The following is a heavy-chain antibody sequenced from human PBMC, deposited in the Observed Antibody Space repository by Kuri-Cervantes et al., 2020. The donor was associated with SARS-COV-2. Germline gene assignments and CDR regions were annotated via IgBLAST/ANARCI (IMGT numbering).Heavy chain of an antibody. Sequence: SETLSLTCSVSGASISSNTYYWGWIRQPPGKGLEWIWSVSYTGNTYLNPSLKSRVTISVHTSKTQFSLNLSSVTVADTAVYYCARQVELSLDEYGMDIWGQGTTVTVSS. CDR2: VSYTGNT. V-gene: IGHV4-39*01. J-gene: IGHJ6*02. CDR1: GASISSNTYY. CDR3: ARQVELSLDEYGMDI. D-gene: IGHD1-7*01.